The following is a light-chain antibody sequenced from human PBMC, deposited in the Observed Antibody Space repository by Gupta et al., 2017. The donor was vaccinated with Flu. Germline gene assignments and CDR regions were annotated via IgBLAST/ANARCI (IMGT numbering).Light chain of an antibody. CDR2: AAS. J-gene: IGKJ4*01. V-gene: IGKV3-11*01. CDR3: QHRSTRPLT. Sequence: EIVLTQSPAPPSWLSGERATLSCRASQSVSNYLAWYQQKPGQAPRLLIYAASNRATGVPARFSGSGSGTDFTLTISSLEPEDSAVYYCQHRSTRPLTFGGGTKVEI. CDR1: QSVSNY.